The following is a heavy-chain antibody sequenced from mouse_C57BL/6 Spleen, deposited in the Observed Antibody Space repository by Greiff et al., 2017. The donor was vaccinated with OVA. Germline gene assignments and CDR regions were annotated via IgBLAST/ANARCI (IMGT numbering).Heavy chain of an antibody. CDR2: ISYDGSN. CDR1: GYSITSGYY. V-gene: IGHV3-6*01. J-gene: IGHJ2*01. CDR3: ARDPFDY. Sequence: EVQLQQSGPGLVKPSQSLSLPCSVTGYSITSGYYWNWIRQFPGNKLEWMGYISYDGSNNYNPSLKNRITITRATSKNQLFLKLNSVTTEDTATYYCARDPFDYWGQGTTLTVSS.